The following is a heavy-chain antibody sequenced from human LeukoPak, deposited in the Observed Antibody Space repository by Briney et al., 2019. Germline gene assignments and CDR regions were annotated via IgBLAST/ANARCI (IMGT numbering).Heavy chain of an antibody. CDR1: GYTFTSYG. J-gene: IGHJ6*02. CDR2: ISAYNGNT. V-gene: IGHV1-18*01. Sequence: ASVKVSCTASGYTFTSYGISWVRQAPGQGLEWMGWISAYNGNTNYAQKLQGRVTMTTDTSTSTAYMELRSLRSDDTAVYYCARDGITFGGVATRYYYYGMDVWGQGTTVTVS. CDR3: ARDGITFGGVATRYYYYGMDV. D-gene: IGHD3-16*01.